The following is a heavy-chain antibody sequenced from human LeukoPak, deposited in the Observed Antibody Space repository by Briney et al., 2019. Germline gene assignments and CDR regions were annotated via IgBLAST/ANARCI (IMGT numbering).Heavy chain of an antibody. Sequence: GSSVKVSCKASGGTFSSYAISWVRQAPGQGLEWMGGIIPIFGTANYAQNFQGRVTITADESTSTAYMELSSLRSEDTAMYYCARGQGYCSGGSCFLYYFDYWGQGTLVTVSS. J-gene: IGHJ4*02. CDR2: IIPIFGTA. CDR3: ARGQGYCSGGSCFLYYFDY. D-gene: IGHD2-15*01. CDR1: GGTFSSYA. V-gene: IGHV1-69*01.